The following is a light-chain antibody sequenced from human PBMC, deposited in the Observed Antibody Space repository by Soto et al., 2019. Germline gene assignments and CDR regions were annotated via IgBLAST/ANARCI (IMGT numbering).Light chain of an antibody. CDR2: DVT. V-gene: IGLV2-11*01. CDR3: SAYAGRYIYV. CDR1: SSDVGAYDY. J-gene: IGLJ1*01. Sequence: QSALTQPRSVSGSPGQSVTISCTGASSDVGAYDYVSWYQQHPGKAPKLMIYDVTKRPSGVPDRFSGSKSGNTASLTISGLQAEDEADYYCSAYAGRYIYVFGTGTKDTVL.